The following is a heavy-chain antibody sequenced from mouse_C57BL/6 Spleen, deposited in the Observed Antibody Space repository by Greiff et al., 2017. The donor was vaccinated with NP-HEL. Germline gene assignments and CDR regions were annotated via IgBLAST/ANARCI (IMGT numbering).Heavy chain of an antibody. CDR2: IYPGDGDT. D-gene: IGHD1-1*01. CDR1: GYAFSSSW. Sequence: VQLQQSGPELVKPGASVKISCKASGYAFSSSWMNWVKQRPGKGLEWIGRIYPGDGDTNYNGKFKGKATLTADKSSSTAYMQLSSLTSEDSAVYFCAGITTVVATFYAMDYWGQGTSVTVSS. V-gene: IGHV1-82*01. J-gene: IGHJ4*01. CDR3: AGITTVVATFYAMDY.